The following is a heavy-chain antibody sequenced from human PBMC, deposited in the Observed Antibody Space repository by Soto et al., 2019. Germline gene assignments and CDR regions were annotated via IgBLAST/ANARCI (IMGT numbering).Heavy chain of an antibody. J-gene: IGHJ4*02. CDR3: ALQRGGVVY. Sequence: QVHLVQSGAEVKKPGASVKVSCKASGYSFTGNSMHWVRQAPGQGLEWMGWINPNNGGTNYAQKLQGRVTMTRDTSISTAYMDLSRLRSDDTAVYDCALQRGGVVYWGQGTLVTVSS. V-gene: IGHV1-2*02. CDR1: GYSFTGNS. D-gene: IGHD6-25*01. CDR2: INPNNGGT.